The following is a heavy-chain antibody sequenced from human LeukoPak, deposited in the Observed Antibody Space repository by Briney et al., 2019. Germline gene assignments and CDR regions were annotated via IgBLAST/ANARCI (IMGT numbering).Heavy chain of an antibody. CDR1: GFTFDDYA. CDR2: INWNSGSI. J-gene: IGHJ4*02. Sequence: GRSLRLSCAASGFTFDDYAMHWVRQAPGKGLEWVSGINWNSGSIVYADSVKGRFTISRVNAKNSLYLQMNSLRAEETALYYCAKDPCFSFQGFYYLGQGTLVTVSS. D-gene: IGHD2-21*01. CDR3: AKDPCFSFQGFYY. V-gene: IGHV3-9*01.